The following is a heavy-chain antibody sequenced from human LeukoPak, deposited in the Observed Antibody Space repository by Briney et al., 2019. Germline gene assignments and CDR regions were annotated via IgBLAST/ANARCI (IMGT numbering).Heavy chain of an antibody. Sequence: GGSLRLSCEASGFTFSSYGMHWVRQAPGKGLEWVAFIRYDGSNKYYADSVKGRFTISRDNSKNTLYLQMNSLRAEDTAVYYCARDLSGVAGYTYGRGIDYWGQGTLVTVSS. D-gene: IGHD5-18*01. CDR1: GFTFSSYG. CDR2: IRYDGSNK. V-gene: IGHV3-30*02. J-gene: IGHJ4*02. CDR3: ARDLSGVAGYTYGRGIDY.